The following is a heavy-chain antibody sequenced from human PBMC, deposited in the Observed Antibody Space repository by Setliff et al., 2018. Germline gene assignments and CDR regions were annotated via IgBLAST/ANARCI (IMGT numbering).Heavy chain of an antibody. D-gene: IGHD6-19*01. V-gene: IGHV4-4*07. Sequence: PSETLSLTCTVSGGSINSYYWSWIRQPAGKGLEWIGRMYTSETTNYNPSLKSRVTMSVDTSKNQFSLKLCSVTAADTAVYYCAKEASSGWYFDYWGQGTLVTVPS. CDR3: AKEASSGWYFDY. J-gene: IGHJ4*02. CDR1: GGSINSYY. CDR2: MYTSETT.